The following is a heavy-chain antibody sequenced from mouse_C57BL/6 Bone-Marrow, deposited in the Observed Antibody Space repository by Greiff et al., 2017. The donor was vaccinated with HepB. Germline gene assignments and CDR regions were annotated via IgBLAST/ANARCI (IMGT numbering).Heavy chain of an antibody. CDR2: ISNLAYSN. D-gene: IGHD3-3*01. J-gene: IGHJ1*03. CDR1: GFTFSDYG. CDR3: GRGGTRGYFDV. Sequence: EVQLVESGGGLVQPGGSLKLSCAASGFTFSDYGMAWVRQAPRKGPEWVAFISNLAYSNYYADTVTGGITISRENAKNTLYLEMSRLRSDDTAMYYCGRGGTRGYFDVWGTGTTVTVSS. V-gene: IGHV5-15*01.